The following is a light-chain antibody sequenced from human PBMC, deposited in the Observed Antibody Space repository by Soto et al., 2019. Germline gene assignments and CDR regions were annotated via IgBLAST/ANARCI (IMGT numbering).Light chain of an antibody. J-gene: IGLJ2*01. Sequence: QSALTQPASVSGSPGQSITISCTGTSSDVGGYNYVSWYQQHPGKAPKLMIYEVRNRPSGVSNRFSGSNSGNTASLTISRLQAEDEADYYCRSYTSSSLGVFGGGTKLTVL. CDR3: RSYTSSSLGV. CDR1: SSDVGGYNY. V-gene: IGLV2-14*01. CDR2: EVR.